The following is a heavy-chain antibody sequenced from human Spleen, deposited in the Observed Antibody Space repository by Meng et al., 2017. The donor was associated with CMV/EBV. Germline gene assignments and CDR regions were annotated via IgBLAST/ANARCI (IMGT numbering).Heavy chain of an antibody. CDR2: IKKDGSET. D-gene: IGHD3-16*01. V-gene: IGHV3-7*01. CDR1: GFTFSNFW. Sequence: GGSLRLSCAASGFTFSNFWMTWVRQAPGKGLEWVANIKKDGSETYYVDSLKGRFTISRDNAKNSLYLQMTSLRVDDTAVYYCARGGGEYWGQGTLVTVSS. CDR3: ARGGGEY. J-gene: IGHJ4*02.